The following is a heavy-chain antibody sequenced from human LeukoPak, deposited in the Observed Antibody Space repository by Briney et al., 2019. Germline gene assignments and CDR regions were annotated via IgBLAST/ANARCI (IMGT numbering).Heavy chain of an antibody. CDR3: ARADPDFVSSSGPLGAFDI. J-gene: IGHJ3*02. CDR2: IIPILGIA. CDR1: GGTFSSYA. D-gene: IGHD3-22*01. V-gene: IGHV1-69*04. Sequence: SVKVSCKASGGTFSSYAICCVRQAPGQGLEWMGRIIPILGIANYAQKFQGRVTITADKSTSTAYMELSSLRSEDTAVYYCARADPDFVSSSGPLGAFDIWGQGTMVTVSS.